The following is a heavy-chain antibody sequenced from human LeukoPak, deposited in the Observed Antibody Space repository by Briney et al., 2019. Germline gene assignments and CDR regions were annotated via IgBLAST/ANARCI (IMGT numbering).Heavy chain of an antibody. D-gene: IGHD2-2*01. J-gene: IGHJ6*03. CDR3: ARRYCSSTSCKRSDYYYYYMDV. CDR2: IIPIFGTA. Sequence: ASVKVSCKASGCTFSSYAIRWVRQAPGQGLEWMGGIIPIFGTANYAQKFQGRVTITADKSTSTAYMELSSLRSEDTAVYYCARRYCSSTSCKRSDYYYYYMDVWGKGTTVTVSS. V-gene: IGHV1-69*06. CDR1: GCTFSSYA.